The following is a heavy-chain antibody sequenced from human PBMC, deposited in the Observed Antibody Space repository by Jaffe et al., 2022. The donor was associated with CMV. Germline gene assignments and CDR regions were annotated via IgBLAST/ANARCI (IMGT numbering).Heavy chain of an antibody. CDR1: GFTFSSYS. Sequence: EVQLVESGGGLVKPGGSLRLSCAASGFTFSSYSMNWVRQAPGKGLEWVSSISSSSSYIYYADSVKGRFTISRDNAKNSLYLQMNSLRAEDTAVYYCARGGYDFWSGYYRTEEFAWFDPWGQGTLVTVSS. J-gene: IGHJ5*02. D-gene: IGHD3-3*01. CDR3: ARGGYDFWSGYYRTEEFAWFDP. CDR2: ISSSSSYI. V-gene: IGHV3-21*01.